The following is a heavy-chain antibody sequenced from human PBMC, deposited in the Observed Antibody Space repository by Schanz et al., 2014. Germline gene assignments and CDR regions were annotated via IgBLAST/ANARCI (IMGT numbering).Heavy chain of an antibody. CDR1: GYTFTSYG. J-gene: IGHJ4*02. CDR3: ARDFSAYVGNYFDY. Sequence: QVQLVQSGAEVKKPGASVKVSCKASGYTFTSYGISWVRQAPGQGLEWMGWFSPYNGNTNYAQKFQGRVTMTTDTSTSTSYMELTSLRFDDTAVYYCARDFSAYVGNYFDYWGQGTLVTVSS. D-gene: IGHD5-12*01. V-gene: IGHV1-18*01. CDR2: FSPYNGNT.